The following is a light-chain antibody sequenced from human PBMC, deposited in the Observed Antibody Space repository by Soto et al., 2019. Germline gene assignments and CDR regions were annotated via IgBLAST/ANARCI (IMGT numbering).Light chain of an antibody. Sequence: QSALTQPASVSGSPGQSITITCTGTSSDIGGYNYVSWYQQLPGKVPKLIIYDVSNRPSGVSDRFSGSKSDNAASLTISGLQFEDEAEYYCSSYTSTSTLYVFGTGTKLTVL. J-gene: IGLJ1*01. V-gene: IGLV2-14*03. CDR2: DVS. CDR3: SSYTSTSTLYV. CDR1: SSDIGGYNY.